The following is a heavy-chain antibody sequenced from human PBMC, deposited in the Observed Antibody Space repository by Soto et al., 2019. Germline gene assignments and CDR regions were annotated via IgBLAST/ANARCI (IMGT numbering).Heavy chain of an antibody. Sequence: QDQLLQSGADVKKPGASVTVSCNDAVYRGTNYGINWVRQAPGQGLEWTGWIIDFKGNTHYAQKLQGRVTMTTDAATSTAYMQLRSLRSDDTAVYYCARDRGVAPPVAGNTHYYYYMDVWGKGTTVTVSS. D-gene: IGHD6-19*01. V-gene: IGHV1-18*01. CDR1: VYRGTNYG. J-gene: IGHJ6*03. CDR2: IIDFKGNT. CDR3: ARDRGVAPPVAGNTHYYYYMDV.